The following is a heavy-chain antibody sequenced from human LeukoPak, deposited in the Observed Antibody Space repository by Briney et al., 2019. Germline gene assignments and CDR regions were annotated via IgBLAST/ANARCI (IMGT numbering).Heavy chain of an antibody. CDR1: GGTFSSSA. CDR2: IIPIFGTA. D-gene: IGHD3-10*01. Sequence: GASVKVSCKASGGTFSSSAISWVRQAPGQGLEWMGGIIPIFGTANYAQKFQGRVTITTDESTSTAYMELSSLRSEDTAVYYCARGRKVHYGSGSQNYYYYYYMDVWGKGTTVTVSS. V-gene: IGHV1-69*05. J-gene: IGHJ6*03. CDR3: ARGRKVHYGSGSQNYYYYYYMDV.